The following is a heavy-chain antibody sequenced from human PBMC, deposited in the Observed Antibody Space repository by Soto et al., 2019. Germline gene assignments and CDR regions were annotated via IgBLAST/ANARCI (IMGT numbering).Heavy chain of an antibody. CDR1: GFTASNYA. V-gene: IGHV3-23*01. CDR3: AKDARRTGLVGHWID. J-gene: IGHJ4*02. D-gene: IGHD2-8*02. CDR2: ISDSGRSA. Sequence: VQLLESGGGLVQPGGSLRLSCGASGFTASNYAMTWVRQAPGKGLQWVSTISDSGRSAYYADSVKGRFAIPRDNSKNTLFLQMNDLRAEDTAVYFCAKDARRTGLVGHWIDWGQGTLVTVSS.